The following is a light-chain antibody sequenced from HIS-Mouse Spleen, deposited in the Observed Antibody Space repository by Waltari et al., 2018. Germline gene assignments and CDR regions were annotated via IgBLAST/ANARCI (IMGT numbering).Light chain of an antibody. J-gene: IGKJ1*01. CDR2: AAS. V-gene: IGKV1-39*01. CDR1: KSISSY. CDR3: QQSYSTPPGT. Sequence: DIQMTQSPSSLSASVGDRVTITCRASKSISSYLNWYQQKPGKAPKLLIYAASSLQSGVPSRFSGSGSGTDFTLTISSLQPEDFATYYCQQSYSTPPGTFGQGTKVEIK.